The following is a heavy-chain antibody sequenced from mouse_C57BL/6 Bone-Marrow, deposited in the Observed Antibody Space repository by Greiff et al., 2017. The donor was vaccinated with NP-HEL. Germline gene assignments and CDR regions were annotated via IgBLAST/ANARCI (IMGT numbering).Heavy chain of an antibody. D-gene: IGHD1-1*01. J-gene: IGHJ1*03. V-gene: IGHV1-26*01. Sequence: VQLQQSGPELVKPGASVKISCKASGYTFTDYYMNWVKQSPGKSLEWIGDINPNNGGTSYNQKFKGKATLTVDKSSSTAYMELSSLTSEDSAVYYGARSHNYYGSGYDWYFDVWGTGTTVTVSA. CDR1: GYTFTDYY. CDR3: ARSHNYYGSGYDWYFDV. CDR2: INPNNGGT.